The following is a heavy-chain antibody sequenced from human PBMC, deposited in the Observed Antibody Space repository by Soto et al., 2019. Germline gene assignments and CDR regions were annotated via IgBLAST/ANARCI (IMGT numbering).Heavy chain of an antibody. CDR1: GGSISGYY. D-gene: IGHD3-3*01. CDR3: ARGRSVLNWLDP. Sequence: QVLLQESGPGLVKPSETLSLTCTVSGGSISGYYWSWLRQPPGKGLEWIGYIYDSGSTNYTPSLRSRVSMSINTSTSQFSLRLTSVTAADTAVYYCARGRSVLNWLDPWGQGTLATVSS. V-gene: IGHV4-59*01. J-gene: IGHJ5*02. CDR2: IYDSGST.